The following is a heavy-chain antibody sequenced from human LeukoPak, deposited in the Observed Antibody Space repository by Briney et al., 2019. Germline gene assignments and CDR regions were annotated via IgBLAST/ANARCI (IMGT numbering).Heavy chain of an antibody. CDR3: AREFGDRDAFDI. D-gene: IGHD4-17*01. CDR1: GYNFANNW. CDR2: IYPGDSDT. Sequence: GESLKISCKVSGYNFANNWLGWVRQTPGKGLEWMGIIYPGDSDTRYSPSFQGQVTISADKSISTAYLQWSSLKASDTAMYYCAREFGDRDAFDIWGQGTMVTVSS. J-gene: IGHJ3*02. V-gene: IGHV5-51*01.